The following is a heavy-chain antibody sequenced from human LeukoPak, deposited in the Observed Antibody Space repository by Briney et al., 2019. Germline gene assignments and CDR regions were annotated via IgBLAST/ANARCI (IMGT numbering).Heavy chain of an antibody. CDR1: GFTFSDHY. CDR2: IGGDGNPI. Sequence: GGSLRLSCAASGFTFSDHYMSWIRQALGKGLQWLAYIGGDGNPIYYADSVKGRSTISRDNTKNSLYLRMNNLRAEDTAVYYCAREAGVWYDSSCDTWGQGTLVAVSS. D-gene: IGHD3-22*01. V-gene: IGHV3-11*01. CDR3: AREAGVWYDSSCDT. J-gene: IGHJ5*02.